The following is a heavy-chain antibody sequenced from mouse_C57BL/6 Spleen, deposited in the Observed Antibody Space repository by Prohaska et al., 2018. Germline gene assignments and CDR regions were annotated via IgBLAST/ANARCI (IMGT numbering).Heavy chain of an antibody. J-gene: IGHJ3*01. V-gene: IGHV1-69*01. Sequence: QVQLQQPGAELVMPGASVKLSCKASGYTFTSYWMHWVTQRPGQGLEWIGEIDPSDSYTNYKQKFKGKATLTVDKSSSTAYMQLSSLTSEDSAVYYCARGGSYGSSYWFAYWGQGTLVTVSA. CDR3: ARGGSYGSSYWFAY. D-gene: IGHD1-1*01. CDR1: GYTFTSYW. CDR2: IDPSDSYT.